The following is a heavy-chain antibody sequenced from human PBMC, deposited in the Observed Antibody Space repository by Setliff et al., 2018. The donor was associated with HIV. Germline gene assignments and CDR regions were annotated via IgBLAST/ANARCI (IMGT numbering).Heavy chain of an antibody. D-gene: IGHD6-13*01. Sequence: SCAASGFTFNNYYMSWIRQAPGKGLEWLAYISGGGTTIYYADSVRGRFTISRDNAKKSLFLQMNSLRAEDTAVYYCAKPSSSWDGGFFDPWGLGTLVTVS. CDR1: GFTFNNYY. J-gene: IGHJ5*02. V-gene: IGHV3-11*04. CDR2: ISGGGTTI. CDR3: AKPSSSWDGGFFDP.